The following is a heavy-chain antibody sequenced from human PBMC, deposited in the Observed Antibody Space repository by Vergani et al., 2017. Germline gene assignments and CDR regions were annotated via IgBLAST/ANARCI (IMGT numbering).Heavy chain of an antibody. Sequence: QVQLQESGPGLVKPSETLSLTCSVSGDSMNTYYWTWIRQPPGKGMEWVGYIYDSGDNNYNPSLKSRVTMSLDTSKNQFSLNLNSVTAADTAVYYCARDAVLFLRQIDSWGQGTLVTVSS. D-gene: IGHD2/OR15-2a*01. CDR3: ARDAVLFLRQIDS. J-gene: IGHJ4*02. V-gene: IGHV4-59*01. CDR1: GDSMNTYY. CDR2: IYDSGDN.